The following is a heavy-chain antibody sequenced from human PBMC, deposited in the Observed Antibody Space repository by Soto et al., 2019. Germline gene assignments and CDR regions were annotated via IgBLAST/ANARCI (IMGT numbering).Heavy chain of an antibody. D-gene: IGHD3-22*01. Sequence: SETLSLTCTVSVGSITAGVYYWAWIPQHPGKGQEGIGYMHNSGRTNNNPALRSQVVISLNTSKNQFSLYLISVTAADTADYFCVRYYYVTSGYSNWFDSWGQGTLVTVS. J-gene: IGHJ5*01. CDR3: VRYYYVTSGYSNWFDS. V-gene: IGHV4-31*01. CDR1: VGSITAGVYY. CDR2: MHNSGRT.